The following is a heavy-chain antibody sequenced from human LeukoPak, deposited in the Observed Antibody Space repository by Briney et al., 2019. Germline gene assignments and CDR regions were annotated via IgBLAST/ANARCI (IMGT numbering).Heavy chain of an antibody. D-gene: IGHD4-17*01. J-gene: IGHJ4*02. V-gene: IGHV3-23*01. Sequence: PGGSLRLSCAASGFTFSSYAMSWVRQAPGKGLEWVSVISDSGGSIYYADSVKGRFTISRDNSKNTLYLQMNSPRADDTAVYYCAKRTAYGEYADYWGQGTLVTVSS. CDR3: AKRTAYGEYADY. CDR1: GFTFSSYA. CDR2: ISDSGGSI.